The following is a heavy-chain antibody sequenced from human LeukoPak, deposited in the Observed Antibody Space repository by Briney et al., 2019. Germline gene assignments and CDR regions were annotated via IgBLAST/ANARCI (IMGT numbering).Heavy chain of an antibody. CDR3: ARDLRMVRGVIGHWYFDL. CDR2: ISGYNGET. CDR1: GYTFTSSG. J-gene: IGHJ2*01. D-gene: IGHD3-10*01. Sequence: ASVKVSCKASGYTFTSSGISWVRQAPGQGLEWLGWISGYNGETNYVQKFLGRVTMTIDSSTSTAYMELRSLRSEDTAVYYCARDLRMVRGVIGHWYFDLWGRGTLVTVSS. V-gene: IGHV1-18*01.